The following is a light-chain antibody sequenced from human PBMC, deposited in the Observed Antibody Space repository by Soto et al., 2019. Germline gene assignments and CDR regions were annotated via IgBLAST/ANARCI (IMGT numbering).Light chain of an antibody. J-gene: IGKJ2*01. CDR1: QSVTSNF. Sequence: EIVLTQSPGTLSLSPGETATLSCRASQSVTSNFLVWYQQKPGQAPRLLIYGASTRAAGVPDRFSGSGSGTDFTLTITRLEPEDFAVYYCQQYGRSPLLYTFGQGTKLGVK. V-gene: IGKV3-20*01. CDR3: QQYGRSPLLYT. CDR2: GAS.